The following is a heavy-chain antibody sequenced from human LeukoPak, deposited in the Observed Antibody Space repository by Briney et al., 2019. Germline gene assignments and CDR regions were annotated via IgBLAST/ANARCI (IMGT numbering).Heavy chain of an antibody. CDR2: IKSKTDGGTT. V-gene: IGHV3-15*01. CDR1: GFTFSNAW. CDR3: TTYGDYVWDFDY. J-gene: IGHJ4*02. D-gene: IGHD4-17*01. Sequence: GGSLRLSCAASGFTFSNAWMSWVRQALGKGLEWVGRIKSKTDGGTTDYAAPVKGRFTISRDDSKNTLYLQMNSLKTEDTAVYYCTTYGDYVWDFDYWGQGTLVTVSS.